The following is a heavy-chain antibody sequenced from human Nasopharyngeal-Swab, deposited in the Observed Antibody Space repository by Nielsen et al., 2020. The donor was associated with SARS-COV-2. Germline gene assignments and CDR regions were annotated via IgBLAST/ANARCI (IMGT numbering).Heavy chain of an antibody. J-gene: IGHJ3*02. V-gene: IGHV4-4*07. CDR3: ARDSPDSSGYYLDAFDI. CDR1: GGSISSYY. D-gene: IGHD3-22*01. CDR2: IYTSGST. Sequence: GSLRLSCTVSGGSISSYYWSWIRQPAGKGLEWIGRIYTSGSTNYNPSLKNRVTMSVDTSKNQFSLKLSSVTAADTAVYYCARDSPDSSGYYLDAFDIWGQGTMVTVSS.